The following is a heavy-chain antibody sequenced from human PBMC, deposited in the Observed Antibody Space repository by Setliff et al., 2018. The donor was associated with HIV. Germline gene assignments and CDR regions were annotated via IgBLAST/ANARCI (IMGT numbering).Heavy chain of an antibody. J-gene: IGHJ6*03. V-gene: IGHV4-39*01. CDR1: SVSVSRSDYY. D-gene: IGHD2-8*02. CDR3: GRVSITYWYSIPRDYYYYMDV. CDR2: IYGSGLT. Sequence: NPSETLSLTCTVSSVSVSRSDYYWGWIRKTPGKGLEWIGSIYGSGLTFYNPSLKSGVTISVDTSKNQFSHKLSSVTAAYTAVYYCGRVSITYWYSIPRDYYYYMDVWGEGTTVTVSS.